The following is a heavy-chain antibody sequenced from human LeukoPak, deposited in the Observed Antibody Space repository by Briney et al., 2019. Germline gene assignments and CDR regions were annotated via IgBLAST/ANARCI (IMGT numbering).Heavy chain of an antibody. Sequence: PSETLSLTCAVYGGSFSGYYWSWIRQPPGKGLEWVGEINHSGSTNYNPSLKSRVTISVDTSKNQFSLKLSSVTAADTAVYYCARDIVVVPAARRRTDYGMDVWGQGTTVTVSS. J-gene: IGHJ6*02. D-gene: IGHD2-2*01. V-gene: IGHV4-34*01. CDR2: INHSGST. CDR1: GGSFSGYY. CDR3: ARDIVVVPAARRRTDYGMDV.